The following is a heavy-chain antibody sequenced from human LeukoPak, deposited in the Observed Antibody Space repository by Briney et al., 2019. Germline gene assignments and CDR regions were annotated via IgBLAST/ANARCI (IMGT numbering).Heavy chain of an antibody. CDR2: IYYSGST. D-gene: IGHD3-9*01. CDR3: ARMGAGYYNPFDY. J-gene: IGHJ4*02. Sequence: SSETLSLTCTVSDGSISSSSYYWSWIRQPPGKGLEWIGYIYYSGSTNYNPSLKSRVTISVDTSKNQFSLKLSSVTAADTAVYYCARMGAGYYNPFDYWGQGTLVTVSS. CDR1: DGSISSSSYY. V-gene: IGHV4-61*01.